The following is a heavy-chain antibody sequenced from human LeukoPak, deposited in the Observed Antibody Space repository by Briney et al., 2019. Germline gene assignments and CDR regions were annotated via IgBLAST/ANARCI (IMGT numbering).Heavy chain of an antibody. Sequence: ASVKVSCKASGYTFTGYYMHWVRQAPGQGLEWMGWINPNSGATNYAQKYQGRVSMTRDTSISTAYMELSGLRSNDTAVYYCARSLISSSWYRSDYWGQGTLVTVSS. J-gene: IGHJ4*02. CDR2: INPNSGAT. CDR3: ARSLISSSWYRSDY. V-gene: IGHV1-2*02. D-gene: IGHD6-13*01. CDR1: GYTFTGYY.